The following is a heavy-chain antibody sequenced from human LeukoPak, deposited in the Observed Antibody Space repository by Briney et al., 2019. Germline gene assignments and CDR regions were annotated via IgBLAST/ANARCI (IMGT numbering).Heavy chain of an antibody. CDR3: ASDHGQSTLLN. Sequence: SETLSLTCAVYGGSFSTYYWSWIRQPPGKGLEWIGEIYHSGSTNYNPSLESRVTISVDTSRNQFSLKLSSVTAADTALYYCASDHGQSTLLNWGQGTLVTVSS. J-gene: IGHJ4*02. V-gene: IGHV4-34*01. CDR2: IYHSGST. D-gene: IGHD4-17*01. CDR1: GGSFSTYY.